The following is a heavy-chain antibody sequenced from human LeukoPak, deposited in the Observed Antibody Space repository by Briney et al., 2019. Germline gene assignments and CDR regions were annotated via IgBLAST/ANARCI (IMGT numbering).Heavy chain of an antibody. V-gene: IGHV3-48*04. CDR2: ISSSGSTI. D-gene: IGHD3-22*01. CDR3: AREFQSPYYYDSSGYYAYYYYYMDV. Sequence: GGSLRLSCAASGFTFSSYGMTWVRQAPGKGLEWVSYISSSGSTIYYADSVKGRFTISRDNAKNSLYLQMNSLRAEDTAVYYCAREFQSPYYYDSSGYYAYYYYYMDVWGKGTTVTVSS. J-gene: IGHJ6*03. CDR1: GFTFSSYG.